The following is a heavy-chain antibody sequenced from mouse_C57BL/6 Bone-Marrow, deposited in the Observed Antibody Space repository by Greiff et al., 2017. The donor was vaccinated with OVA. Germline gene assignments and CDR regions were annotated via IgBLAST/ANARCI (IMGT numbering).Heavy chain of an antibody. CDR1: GYTFTSYW. V-gene: IGHV1-69*01. J-gene: IGHJ1*03. CDR2: IDPSDSYT. CDR3: ARRRTFHYGSSRYWYFDV. D-gene: IGHD1-1*01. Sequence: QVQLQQPGAELVMPGASVKLSCKASGYTFTSYWMHWVKQRPGQGLEWIGEIDPSDSYTNYNQKFKGKSTLTVDKSSSTAYMQLSSLTSEDSAVYYCARRRTFHYGSSRYWYFDVWGTGTTVTVSS.